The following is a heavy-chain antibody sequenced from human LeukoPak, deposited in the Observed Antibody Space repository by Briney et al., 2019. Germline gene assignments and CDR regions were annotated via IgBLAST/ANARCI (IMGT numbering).Heavy chain of an antibody. CDR3: AKPILGDVIDSFDI. CDR2: ISTAGST. V-gene: IGHV3-23*01. CDR1: GFTFTNYG. D-gene: IGHD3-10*01. Sequence: GGSLRLSCAASGFTFTNYGMSWVRQAPGKGLEWVSCISTAGSTYYADSVKGRFTISRDNSKNTVYLQMYNLRAEDTAVYYCAKPILGDVIDSFDIWGQGTMATFSS. J-gene: IGHJ3*02.